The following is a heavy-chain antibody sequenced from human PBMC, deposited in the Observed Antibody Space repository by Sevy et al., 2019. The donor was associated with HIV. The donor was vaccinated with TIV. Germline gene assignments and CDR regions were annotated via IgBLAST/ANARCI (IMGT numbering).Heavy chain of an antibody. CDR2: IKSKTDGGTK. J-gene: IGHJ5*02. CDR3: TTDLVTVRFLGSFDP. V-gene: IGHV3-15*01. D-gene: IGHD3-3*01. CDR1: GFTFSNAW. Sequence: GESLKISCAASGFTFSNAWMSWVRQAPGKGLEWVGRIKSKTDGGTKDYAAPVKGRFTISRDGSKNRLYLQMNSLKTVDTAVDYCTTDLVTVRFLGSFDPWGQGTLVTVSS.